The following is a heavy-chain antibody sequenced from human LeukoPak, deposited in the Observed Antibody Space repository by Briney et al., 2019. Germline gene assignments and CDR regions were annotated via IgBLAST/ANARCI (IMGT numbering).Heavy chain of an antibody. CDR3: ARFMMGYLYFDF. CDR2: IYYSGST. CDR1: GGSISSSSYY. J-gene: IGHJ4*02. Sequence: SETLSLTCTVSGGSISSSSYYWGWIRQPPGKGLEWIGSIYYSGSTYYNPSLKSRVTISVDTSKNQFSLKLSSVTAADTAVYYCARFMMGYLYFDFWGQGTLVTVSS. V-gene: IGHV4-39*07. D-gene: IGHD1-1*01.